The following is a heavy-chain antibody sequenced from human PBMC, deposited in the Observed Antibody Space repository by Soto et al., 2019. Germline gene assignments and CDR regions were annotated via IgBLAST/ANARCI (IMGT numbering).Heavy chain of an antibody. Sequence: SVKVSCKASGGTFSSYAISWVRQAPGQGLEWMGGIIPIFGTANYAQKFQGRVTITADESTSTAYMELSSLRSEDTAVYYCARGEYDILTGYSPQYNWFDLWGQGTLVTVSS. D-gene: IGHD3-9*01. CDR1: GGTFSSYA. CDR3: ARGEYDILTGYSPQYNWFDL. V-gene: IGHV1-69*13. J-gene: IGHJ5*02. CDR2: IIPIFGTA.